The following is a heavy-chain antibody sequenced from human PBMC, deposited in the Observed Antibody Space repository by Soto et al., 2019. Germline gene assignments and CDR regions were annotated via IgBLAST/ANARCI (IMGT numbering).Heavy chain of an antibody. J-gene: IGHJ4*02. D-gene: IGHD3-22*01. V-gene: IGHV1-69*01. CDR1: GDSVSLDG. CDR2: IIPIFGTA. CDR3: ARGLIYDSSGYYFDY. Sequence: AYGDSVSLDGSSMVRQAPGQGLEWMGGIIPIFGTANYAQKFQGRVTITADESTSTAYMELSSLRSEDTAVYYCARGLIYDSSGYYFDYWGQGTLVTVSS.